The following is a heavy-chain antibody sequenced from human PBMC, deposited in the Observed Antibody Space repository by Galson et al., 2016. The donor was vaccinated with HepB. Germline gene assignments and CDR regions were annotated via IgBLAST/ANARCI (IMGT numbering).Heavy chain of an antibody. J-gene: IGHJ4*02. D-gene: IGHD6-19*01. CDR2: ISGSGVGT. CDR1: GFTFRSYT. Sequence: SLRLSCAASGFTFRSYTMSWVRQAPGKGLEWVSAISGSGVGTYYADSVKGRFTISRDNSKNTLYLQMTGLKTEDTAVYYCTTVLSTASMSGWYDWGFDSWGQGTLVTVSS. CDR3: TTVLSTASMSGWYDWGFDS. V-gene: IGHV3-23*01.